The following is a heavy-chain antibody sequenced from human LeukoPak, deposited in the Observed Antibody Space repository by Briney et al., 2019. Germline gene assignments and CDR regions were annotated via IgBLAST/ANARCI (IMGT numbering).Heavy chain of an antibody. J-gene: IGHJ4*02. CDR3: ARAKYYYDSSGLGPGTYFDY. Sequence: ASVTVSCTASGYTFTSHYMHWVRQAPGQGLEWMGIINPSGGSTSYAQKFQGRVTMTRDTSTSTVYMELSSLRSEDTAVYYCARAKYYYDSSGLGPGTYFDYWGQGTLVTVSS. D-gene: IGHD3-22*01. CDR1: GYTFTSHY. V-gene: IGHV1-46*01. CDR2: INPSGGST.